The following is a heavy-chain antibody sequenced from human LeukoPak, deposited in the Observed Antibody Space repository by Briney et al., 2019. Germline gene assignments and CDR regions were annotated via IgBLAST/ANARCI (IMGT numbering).Heavy chain of an antibody. J-gene: IGHJ4*02. CDR1: GGSISSYY. V-gene: IGHV4-59*01. Sequence: SETLSLTCTVSGGSISSYYWRWIRQPPGKGLVWIGYIYYSGSTNYNPSLKSRVTISVDTSKNQFSLKLSSVTAADTAVYYCASTGTYSSGWYDYWGQGTLVTVSS. D-gene: IGHD6-19*01. CDR3: ASTGTYSSGWYDY. CDR2: IYYSGST.